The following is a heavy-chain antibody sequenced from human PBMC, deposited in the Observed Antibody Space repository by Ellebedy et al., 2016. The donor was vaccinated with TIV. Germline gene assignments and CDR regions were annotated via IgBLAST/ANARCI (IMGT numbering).Heavy chain of an antibody. CDR1: GGSISSVSYY. D-gene: IGHD1-26*01. CDR3: AGWEVYMDV. J-gene: IGHJ6*03. CDR2: IYYSGST. Sequence: SETLSLXCTVSGGSISSVSYYWGWIRQPPGKGLEWIGTIYYSGSTYHNPSLKSRVTISVDTSRNQFSLKLNSVTAADTAVYYCAGWEVYMDVWGKGTTVTVSS. V-gene: IGHV4-39*01.